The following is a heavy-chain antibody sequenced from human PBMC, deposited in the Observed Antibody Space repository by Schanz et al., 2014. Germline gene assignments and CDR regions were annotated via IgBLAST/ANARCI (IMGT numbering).Heavy chain of an antibody. Sequence: EVQLLESGGGLVQPGGSLRLSCEASGFTFSSFAMSWVRQAPGKGLEWVSYIGGSGSDTYYADSVRGRFTISRDNSKNMLYLQMNSLRADDTAVYYCARDQGTGDLPILRPAYGMDVWGQGTTVTVSS. D-gene: IGHD7-27*01. CDR2: IGGSGSDT. CDR1: GFTFSSFA. J-gene: IGHJ6*02. V-gene: IGHV3-23*01. CDR3: ARDQGTGDLPILRPAYGMDV.